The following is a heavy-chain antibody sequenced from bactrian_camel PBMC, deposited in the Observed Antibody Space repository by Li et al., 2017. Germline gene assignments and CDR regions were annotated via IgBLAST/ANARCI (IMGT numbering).Heavy chain of an antibody. V-gene: IGHV3S53*01. CDR3: AADAVNLQLARGYNY. D-gene: IGHD6*01. Sequence: VQLVESGGGSVQAGGSLRLSCKVSGHSRGSNCVGWYRLPPGRAPAEREGIGSIDSDGITTYADSLKARFTISRDNAKSTLYLQMNNLKVEDTAMYYCAADAVNLQLARGYNYWGQGTQVTVS. CDR1: GHSRGSNC. CDR2: IDSDGIT. J-gene: IGHJ4*01.